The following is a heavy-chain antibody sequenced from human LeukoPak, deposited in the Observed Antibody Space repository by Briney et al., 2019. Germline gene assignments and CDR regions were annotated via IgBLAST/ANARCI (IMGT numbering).Heavy chain of an antibody. D-gene: IGHD3-22*01. CDR1: GYTFTGYY. V-gene: IGHV1-2*02. CDR2: INPNSGGT. J-gene: IGHJ3*02. Sequence: ASVKVFCKASGYTFTGYYMHWVRQAPGQGLEWMGWINPNSGGTNYAQKFQGRVTMTRDTSISTAYMELSRLRSDDTAVYYCAGSPTGYDSSGYYYSVLGAFDIWGQGTMVTVSS. CDR3: AGSPTGYDSSGYYYSVLGAFDI.